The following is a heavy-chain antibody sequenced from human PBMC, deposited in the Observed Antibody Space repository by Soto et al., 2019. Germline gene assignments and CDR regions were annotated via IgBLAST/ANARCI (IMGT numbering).Heavy chain of an antibody. Sequence: ASVKVSCKTSGYTFADYYIHWVRQAPGQGLEWVGWITPSRGVPNYAPNFRGRVVMTRDTSITTTYMSLTRLSSDDTAIYYCARGARSTVTRYGLDVWGQGTTVTVSS. J-gene: IGHJ6*02. CDR1: GYTFADYY. CDR3: ARGARSTVTRYGLDV. CDR2: ITPSRGVP. V-gene: IGHV1-2*07. D-gene: IGHD1-26*01.